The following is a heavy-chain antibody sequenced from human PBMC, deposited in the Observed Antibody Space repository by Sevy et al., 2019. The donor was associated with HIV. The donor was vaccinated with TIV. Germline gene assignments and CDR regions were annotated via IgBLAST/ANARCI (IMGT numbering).Heavy chain of an antibody. Sequence: GGSLRLSCAASGFTFDDYAMHWVRQAPGKGLEWVSGIGWNSDLIAYAYSVMGRFNISRDNAKNSLYLQMNSLRAEDTALYYCVKDMDPRYVYYYMDVWGKGTTVTVSS. CDR3: VKDMDPRYVYYYMDV. J-gene: IGHJ6*03. CDR1: GFTFDDYA. D-gene: IGHD5-12*01. V-gene: IGHV3-9*01. CDR2: IGWNSDLI.